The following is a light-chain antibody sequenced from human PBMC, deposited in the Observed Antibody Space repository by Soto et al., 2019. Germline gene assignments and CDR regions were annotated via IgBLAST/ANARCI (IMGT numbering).Light chain of an antibody. CDR3: QQYNNWPRT. Sequence: EIVMTQSPATLSVSPGERATLSCRASQSVSSNLAWYQQKPGQAPRLLIYGASTRATGIPARFSGSGSGTEFNLTISSVQSEDFAVYYCQQYNNWPRTFGQGTKVEIK. J-gene: IGKJ1*01. CDR2: GAS. V-gene: IGKV3-15*01. CDR1: QSVSSN.